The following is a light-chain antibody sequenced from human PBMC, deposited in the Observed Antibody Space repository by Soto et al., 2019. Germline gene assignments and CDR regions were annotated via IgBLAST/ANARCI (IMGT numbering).Light chain of an antibody. CDR1: QSVSNY. CDR3: VQRSTSPWT. Sequence: IVLTQSPATLSLSPGARATLSCRAGQSVSNYLAWYQQKPGQAPRLLIYDTFNRATGIPARFSGSGSGTGFTLTISSLEPEDLAVYFCVQRSTSPWTSGQGTKVEIK. J-gene: IGKJ1*01. CDR2: DTF. V-gene: IGKV3-11*01.